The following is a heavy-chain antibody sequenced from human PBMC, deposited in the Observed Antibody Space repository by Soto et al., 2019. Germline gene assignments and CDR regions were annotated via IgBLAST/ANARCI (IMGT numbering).Heavy chain of an antibody. CDR1: GGSISSGGTGSY. V-gene: IGHV4-31*03. J-gene: IGHJ5*02. CDR3: AIGHDSYKVLS. D-gene: IGHD3-16*01. Sequence: QVQLQESGPGLVKPSQTLSLTCTVSGGSISSGGTGSYWTWIRQLPGKGLEWIGYIYYTGNTYYHPSHKISPTISIDTSENQFSLKLTSVPAADTAVYFWAIGHDSYKVLSWGQGILVTVSS. CDR2: IYYTGNT.